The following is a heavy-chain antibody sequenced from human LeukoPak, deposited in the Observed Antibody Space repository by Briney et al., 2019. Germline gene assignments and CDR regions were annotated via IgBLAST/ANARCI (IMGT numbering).Heavy chain of an antibody. V-gene: IGHV4-34*01. CDR2: INHSGST. D-gene: IGHD3-10*01. Sequence: SETLSLTCAVYGGSFSGYYWSWIRQPPGKGLEWIGEINHSGSTNYNPSLKSRVTISVDTSKNQFSLKLSSVTAADTAVYYCASSGSYYKLLQNWFAPWGQGTLVTVSS. CDR1: GGSFSGYY. CDR3: ASSGSYYKLLQNWFAP. J-gene: IGHJ5*02.